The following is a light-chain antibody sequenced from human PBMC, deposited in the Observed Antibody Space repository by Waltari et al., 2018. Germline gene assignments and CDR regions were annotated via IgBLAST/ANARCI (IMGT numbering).Light chain of an antibody. V-gene: IGKV3-20*01. J-gene: IGKJ1*01. CDR2: PAS. CDR1: QSVSKY. Sequence: EIVLTQSPGTLSLSPGERVTLSCRASQSVSKYLAWYQQRPGQAPRLLLYPASTRATGIPDRFSGSGSGTDFSLTISRLEPEDFAVYYCQHYVRLPATFGQGTRVEIK. CDR3: QHYVRLPAT.